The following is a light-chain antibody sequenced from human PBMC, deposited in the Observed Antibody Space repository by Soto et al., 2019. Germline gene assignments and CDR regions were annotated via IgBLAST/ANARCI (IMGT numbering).Light chain of an antibody. Sequence: EIVMTQSPATLSVSPGERATLSCRASQSVSSNLAWYQQKPAQAPRLLIYGASTRATGIAAGFSGSGSGEEYTPTMSSLQSEDYAVYYCQKYNIRPPETFGQGTRVEIK. CDR1: QSVSSN. CDR2: GAS. CDR3: QKYNIRPPET. J-gene: IGKJ1*01. V-gene: IGKV3-15*01.